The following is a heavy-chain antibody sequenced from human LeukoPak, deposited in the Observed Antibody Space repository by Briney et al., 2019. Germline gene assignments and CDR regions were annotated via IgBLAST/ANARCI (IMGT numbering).Heavy chain of an antibody. Sequence: GGSLRLSCEASGFXFSAYAITWVRQAPGKGLEWVSSIGSDNKPHYSESVKGRFAISRDNSKNTLFLQLHNLRVEDTALYYCARDLHYYAAMDVWGQGTTVTVSS. CDR1: GFXFSAYA. CDR3: ARDLHYYAAMDV. J-gene: IGHJ6*02. D-gene: IGHD3-10*01. V-gene: IGHV3-23*01. CDR2: IGSDNKP.